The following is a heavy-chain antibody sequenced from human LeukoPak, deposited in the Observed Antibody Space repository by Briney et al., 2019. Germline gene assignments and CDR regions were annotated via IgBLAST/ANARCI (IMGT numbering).Heavy chain of an antibody. V-gene: IGHV3-21*01. J-gene: IGHJ4*02. D-gene: IGHD7-27*01. CDR2: ISSISSYI. Sequence: KTGGSLRLSCAASGFTFSSYSMNWVRQAPGKGLECVSSISSISSYIYYADSVKGRFTISRDNAKNSLYLQMNSLRAEDSAVYYCASSPPGLRSNYWGQGTLVTVSS. CDR3: ASSPPGLRSNY. CDR1: GFTFSSYS.